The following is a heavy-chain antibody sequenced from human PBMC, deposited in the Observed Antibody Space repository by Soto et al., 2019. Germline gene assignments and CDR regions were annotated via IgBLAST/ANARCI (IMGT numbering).Heavy chain of an antibody. Sequence: TSETLSLTCTVSGGSISTYYWIWIRQPPGKGLEWIGYIYYSGSTNYNPSLKSRVTISVDTSKNQFSLKLSSVTAADTAVYYCARLLFGAANWFDPWGQGTLVTVSS. CDR1: GGSISTYY. CDR2: IYYSGST. D-gene: IGHD3-10*01. V-gene: IGHV4-59*01. J-gene: IGHJ5*02. CDR3: ARLLFGAANWFDP.